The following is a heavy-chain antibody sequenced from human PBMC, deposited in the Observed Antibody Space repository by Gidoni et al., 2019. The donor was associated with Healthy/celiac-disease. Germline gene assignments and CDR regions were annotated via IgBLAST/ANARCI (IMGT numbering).Heavy chain of an antibody. CDR1: GFTCDAYA. CDR3: AKDTGGYSYGAYYFDY. Sequence: EVQLVESGGGVVQPGGSLRLSCSASGFTCDAYAMHWVRQAPGKGLEWVSLISGDGGSTYYADSVKGRFTISRDNSKNSLYLQMNSLRTEDTALYYCAKDTGGYSYGAYYFDYWGQGTLVTVSS. V-gene: IGHV3-43*02. J-gene: IGHJ4*02. CDR2: ISGDGGST. D-gene: IGHD5-18*01.